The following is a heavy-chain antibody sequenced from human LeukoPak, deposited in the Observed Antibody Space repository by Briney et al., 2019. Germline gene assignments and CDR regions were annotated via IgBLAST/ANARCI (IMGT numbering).Heavy chain of an antibody. CDR3: ARIPTNAVPSAHNGFDI. J-gene: IGHJ3*02. D-gene: IGHD6-19*01. CDR1: GGSISSYY. Sequence: SETLSLTCTVSGGSISSYYWSWIRQPPGKGLEWIGYIYYSGSTNYNPSLKSRVTISVDTSKNQFSLKLSSVTAADTAVYYCARIPTNAVPSAHNGFDIWGQGTMLTVSS. V-gene: IGHV4-59*01. CDR2: IYYSGST.